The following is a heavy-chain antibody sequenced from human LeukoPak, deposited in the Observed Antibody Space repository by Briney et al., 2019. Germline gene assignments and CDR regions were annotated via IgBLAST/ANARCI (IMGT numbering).Heavy chain of an antibody. Sequence: SETLSLTCTVSGGSTSSSNYYWGWIRQPPGKGLEWIGGIHYSGNTYYNPSLKSRVTISVDTSKNQFSLKLSSVTAADTAVYYCARLSSDAFDIWGQGTMVTVSS. CDR3: ARLSSDAFDI. J-gene: IGHJ3*02. CDR2: IHYSGNT. CDR1: GGSTSSSNYY. V-gene: IGHV4-39*01.